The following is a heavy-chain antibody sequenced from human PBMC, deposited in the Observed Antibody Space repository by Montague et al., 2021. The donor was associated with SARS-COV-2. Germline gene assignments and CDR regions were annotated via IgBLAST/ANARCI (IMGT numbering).Heavy chain of an antibody. J-gene: IGHJ3*02. V-gene: IGHV3-48*03. D-gene: IGHD6-19*01. CDR3: ARDNAGWPDAFDI. CDR2: ISTSGRGI. Sequence: YLRLSCAASGFPFSSYEMNWFRQAPGKGLEWVSYISTSGRGIHYADSVKGQFTISRDNAKNSLYLEMNSLRAEDTAAYYCARDNAGWPDAFDIWGQGTMVTVSS. CDR1: GFPFSSYE.